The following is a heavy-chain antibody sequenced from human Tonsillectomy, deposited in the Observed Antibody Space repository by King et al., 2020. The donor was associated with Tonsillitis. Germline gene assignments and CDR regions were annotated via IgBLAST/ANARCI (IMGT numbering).Heavy chain of an antibody. V-gene: IGHV3-7*01. D-gene: IGHD2-15*01. CDR2: IKQDGSKK. CDR3: ARKSVVVEGASSIFDY. Sequence: VQLVESGGGLVPPGGSLRLSCAASGFTFSSHWMSWVRQAPGKGLEWVANIKQDGSKKYYVDSVKGRFTISRDNAKNSLYLQMNTLRAEDPAVYYCARKSVVVEGASSIFDYWGQGILVTVSS. J-gene: IGHJ4*02. CDR1: GFTFSSHW.